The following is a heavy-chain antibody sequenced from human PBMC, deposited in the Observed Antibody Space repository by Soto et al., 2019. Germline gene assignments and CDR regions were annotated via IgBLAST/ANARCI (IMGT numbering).Heavy chain of an antibody. D-gene: IGHD4-17*01. CDR3: ASLPYGDYVMVLEDY. V-gene: IGHV1-69*01. J-gene: IGHJ4*02. CDR2: IIPIFGTA. CDR1: GGTFSSSA. Sequence: QVQLVQSGAEVKKPGSSVKVSCEASGGTFSSSAISWVLQAPGQGLEWMGGIIPIFGTANYAQKFQGRVTITADESTSTAYMELSSLRSEDTAVYYCASLPYGDYVMVLEDYWGQGTLVTVSS.